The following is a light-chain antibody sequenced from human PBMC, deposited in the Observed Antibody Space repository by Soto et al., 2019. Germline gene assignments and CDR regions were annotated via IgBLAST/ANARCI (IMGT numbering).Light chain of an antibody. CDR1: QSISSW. CDR2: KAS. J-gene: IGKJ1*01. Sequence: DIQMTQSPSTLSASVGDRVTITCRASQSISSWLAWYQPKPGKAPKLLIYKASSLESGVPSRFSGSGSGTEFTLTISSLQHDDFATYYCQQYNSYWTFGQGTKVEIK. V-gene: IGKV1-5*03. CDR3: QQYNSYWT.